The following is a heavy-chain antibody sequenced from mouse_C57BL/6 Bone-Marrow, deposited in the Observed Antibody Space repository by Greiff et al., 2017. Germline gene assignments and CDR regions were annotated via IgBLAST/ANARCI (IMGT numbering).Heavy chain of an antibody. V-gene: IGHV5-4*03. CDR1: GFTFSSYA. D-gene: IGHD1-1*01. CDR2: ISDGGSYT. CDR3: ARGTLLPPMDY. J-gene: IGHJ4*01. Sequence: EVMLVESGGGLVKPGGSLKLSCAASGFTFSSYAMSWVRQTPEKRLEWVATISDGGSYTYYPDNVKGRFTISRDNAKNNLYLQMSHLKSEDTAMYYCARGTLLPPMDYWGQGTSVTVSS.